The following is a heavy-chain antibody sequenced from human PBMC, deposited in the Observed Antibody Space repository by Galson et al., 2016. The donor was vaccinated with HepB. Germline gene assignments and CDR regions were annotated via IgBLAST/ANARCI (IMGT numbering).Heavy chain of an antibody. J-gene: IGHJ4*02. V-gene: IGHV3-23*01. CDR1: GFTFSSYA. CDR3: AKDRYWNRDFDY. CDR2: TDGSGGST. Sequence: SLRLSCAASGFTFSSYAMSWVRQAPGKGLEWVSGTDGSGGSTYYADSVKGRFTISRDNSKNTMYLQMNSLKAEDTAIYYCAKDRYWNRDFDYWGQGPLVTVSS. D-gene: IGHD1-1*01.